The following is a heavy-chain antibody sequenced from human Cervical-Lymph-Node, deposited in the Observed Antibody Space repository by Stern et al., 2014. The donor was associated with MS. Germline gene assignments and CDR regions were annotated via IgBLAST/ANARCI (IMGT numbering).Heavy chain of an antibody. V-gene: IGHV1-69*01. CDR2: IIPIFGTP. Sequence: VQLVESWAEVKKPGSSVKVSCKASGGTFSSQAINWVRQAPGQGLEWVGGIIPIFGTPNYAQKVQDRVTITADESTSTAYMDLSSLRSEDTAVYYCATPSTVTVGGMDVWGQGTTVTVSS. D-gene: IGHD4-17*01. J-gene: IGHJ6*02. CDR3: ATPSTVTVGGMDV. CDR1: GGTFSSQA.